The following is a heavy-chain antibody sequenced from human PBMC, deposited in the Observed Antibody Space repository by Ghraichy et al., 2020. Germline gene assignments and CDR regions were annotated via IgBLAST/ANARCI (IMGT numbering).Heavy chain of an antibody. V-gene: IGHV3-66*04. CDR1: GFTVSSNY. Sequence: GGSLRLSCAASGFTVSSNYMSWVRQAPGKGLEWVSVIYSGGSTYYADSVKGRFTISRDNSKNTLYLQMNSLRAEDTAVYYCASQELSTAPLTYYYYYGMDVWGQGTTATVSS. CDR2: IYSGGST. J-gene: IGHJ6*02. CDR3: ASQELSTAPLTYYYYYGMDV. D-gene: IGHD2-2*01.